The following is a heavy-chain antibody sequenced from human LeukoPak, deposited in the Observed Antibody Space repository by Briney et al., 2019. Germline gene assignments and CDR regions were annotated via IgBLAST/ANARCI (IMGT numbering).Heavy chain of an antibody. CDR3: AKSGGYGLINY. CDR1: GASISGSGYY. J-gene: IGHJ4*02. V-gene: IGHV4-39*01. Sequence: PSETLSLTCTVSGASISGSGYYWGWIRQPPGKGLEWIGSIYSSGSTYYNASLQRRVTISIETSKNQISLRLNSVTAADTAMYYCAKSGGYGLINYWGQGTLVTVSS. CDR2: IYSSGST. D-gene: IGHD1-26*01.